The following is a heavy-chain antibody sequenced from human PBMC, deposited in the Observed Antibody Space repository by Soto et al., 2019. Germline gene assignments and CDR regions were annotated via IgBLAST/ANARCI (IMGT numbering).Heavy chain of an antibody. J-gene: IGHJ3*02. CDR1: GGTFSSYA. Sequence: SSAKVTCKASGGTFSSYAISWVRQAPGQGLEWMGGIIPIFGTANYAQKFQGRVTITADESTSTAYMELSSLRSEDTAVYYCARLYSGYPRRNYYDSIDRGGALDIWGQGTTVTVSS. D-gene: IGHD3-22*01. CDR3: ARLYSGYPRRNYYDSIDRGGALDI. V-gene: IGHV1-69*13. CDR2: IIPIFGTA.